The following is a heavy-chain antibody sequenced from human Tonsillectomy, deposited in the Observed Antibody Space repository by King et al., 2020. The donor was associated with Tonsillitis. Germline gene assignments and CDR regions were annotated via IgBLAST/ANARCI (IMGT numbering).Heavy chain of an antibody. CDR2: IYTSGST. J-gene: IGHJ6*03. CDR1: GGSISSGNYY. CDR3: ARDQYDTSGYPYYYYYYMDV. V-gene: IGHV4-61*02. D-gene: IGHD3-22*01. Sequence: VPLQESGPGLVKPSQTLSLTCTVSGGSISSGNYYWNWIRQPAGKGLEWIGRIYTSGSTNYNPSLKSRVTISVDASKNQFSLKLSSVTAADTAVYYCARDQYDTSGYPYYYYYYMDVWGKGTTVTVSS.